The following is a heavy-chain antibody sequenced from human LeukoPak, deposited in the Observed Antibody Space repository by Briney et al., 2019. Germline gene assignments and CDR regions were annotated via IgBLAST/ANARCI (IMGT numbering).Heavy chain of an antibody. V-gene: IGHV1-18*01. Sequence: ASVTVSCTASGYIFNTYGLRWVRQAPGQGLAWMGWINANTGGTNYAQIFQGRVHMTTDTSTATAYMELTSLRSDDTATYYCARDAFQGSSWSNWFDSWGQGTLGTVSS. CDR3: ARDAFQGSSWSNWFDS. CDR2: INANTGGT. D-gene: IGHD6-13*01. J-gene: IGHJ5*01. CDR1: GYIFNTYG.